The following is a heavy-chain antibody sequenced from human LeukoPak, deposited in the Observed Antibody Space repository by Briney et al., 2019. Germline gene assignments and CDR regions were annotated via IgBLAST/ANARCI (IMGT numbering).Heavy chain of an antibody. Sequence: ASVKVSCKASGYTFTSYGISWVRQAPGQGLEWMGWISAYNGNTNYAQQLQGRVTMTTDTSTSTAYMELRSLRSDDTAVYYCARTTIFGVVTGPDAFDIWGQGTMVTVSS. CDR2: ISAYNGNT. V-gene: IGHV1-18*01. J-gene: IGHJ3*02. CDR1: GYTFTSYG. D-gene: IGHD3-3*01. CDR3: ARTTIFGVVTGPDAFDI.